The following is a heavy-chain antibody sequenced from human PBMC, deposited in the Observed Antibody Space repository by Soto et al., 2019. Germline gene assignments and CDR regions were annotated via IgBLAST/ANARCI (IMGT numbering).Heavy chain of an antibody. D-gene: IGHD4-17*01. CDR3: ARGREFGDYREGFFDF. CDR2: IYFSGST. J-gene: IGHJ4*02. CDR1: GGSISTYY. V-gene: IGHV4-59*01. Sequence: SETLSLTCTVSGGSISTYYWTWIRQPPGRGLEWMGYIYFSGSTNYEPSLKSRVTMSVDTSKNQFTLKLHSVTAGDTAVYYCARGREFGDYREGFFDFWRRGTLVTVSS.